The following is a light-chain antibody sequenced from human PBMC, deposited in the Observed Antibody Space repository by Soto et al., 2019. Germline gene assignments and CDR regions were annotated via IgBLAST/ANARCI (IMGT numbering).Light chain of an antibody. Sequence: EIVLTQSPGPLSLSPGERATLSCRASQSVSSSYLAWYQQKPGQAPRLLIYGASSRATGIPDRFSGSGSGTDFTLTISRLESEDFAVYYCQQYGSSPLYTFGQGTKLVIK. CDR2: GAS. CDR1: QSVSSSY. CDR3: QQYGSSPLYT. V-gene: IGKV3-20*01. J-gene: IGKJ2*01.